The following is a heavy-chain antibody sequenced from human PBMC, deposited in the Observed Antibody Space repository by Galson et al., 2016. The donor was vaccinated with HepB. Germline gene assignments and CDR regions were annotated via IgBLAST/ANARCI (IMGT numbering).Heavy chain of an antibody. CDR3: ARGSYYGSWSYGIYFDY. CDR1: GFTFNNYW. CDR2: IKRDGTEK. D-gene: IGHD3-10*01. J-gene: IGHJ4*02. V-gene: IGHV3-7*04. Sequence: SLRLSCAASGFTFNNYWMSWVRQAPGKGLEWVANIKRDGTEKYYLDSVEGRFNVSRDNAKNSLSLQMDSLRAEDTAVYYCARGSYYGSWSYGIYFDYWGQGTLVTVSS.